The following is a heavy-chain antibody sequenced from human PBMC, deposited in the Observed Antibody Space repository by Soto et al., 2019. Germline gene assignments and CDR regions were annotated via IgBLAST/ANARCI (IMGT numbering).Heavy chain of an antibody. V-gene: IGHV1-18*01. J-gene: IGHJ4*02. CDR3: ARERLIAVTGLLHY. Sequence: QVQLVQSGAEVKKPGASVKVSCKTSGYPFTSYGINWVRQAPGQGPEWMGWISAYNGKTSYTQKFQGRVTMTTDTSTSTAYMELRSMRSDDTAVYYCARERLIAVTGLLHYWGQGTVVTVSS. CDR2: ISAYNGKT. D-gene: IGHD6-19*01. CDR1: GYPFTSYG.